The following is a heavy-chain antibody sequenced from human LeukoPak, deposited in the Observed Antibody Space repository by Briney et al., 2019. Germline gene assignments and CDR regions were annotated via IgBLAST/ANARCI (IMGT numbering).Heavy chain of an antibody. J-gene: IGHJ5*02. CDR1: GGSINSYY. Sequence: SETLSLTCTVSGGSINSYYWSWIRQPPGKGLEWIGYIHYSGSTEYNPSLKSRVTISVDTSKNQFSLKMSSVTAADTAVYYCARARDGHINNWFDPWGQGTLVTVSS. D-gene: IGHD5-24*01. V-gene: IGHV4-59*01. CDR3: ARARDGHINNWFDP. CDR2: IHYSGST.